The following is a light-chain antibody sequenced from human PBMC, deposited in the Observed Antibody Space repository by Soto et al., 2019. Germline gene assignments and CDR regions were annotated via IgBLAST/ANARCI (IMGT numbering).Light chain of an antibody. CDR2: GAS. CDR1: QSVTSNN. Sequence: EIVLTQSPGTLSLSPGERATLSCRASQSVTSNNLAWYQQKPGRAPRLLIYGASSMATGIPDRFSGSGFGTDFTLTISTLEPEDFAVYYCQQYATSPLTFGQGTRLEIK. V-gene: IGKV3-20*01. J-gene: IGKJ5*01. CDR3: QQYATSPLT.